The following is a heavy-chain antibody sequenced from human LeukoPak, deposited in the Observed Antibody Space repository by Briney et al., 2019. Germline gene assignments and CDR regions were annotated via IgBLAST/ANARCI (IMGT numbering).Heavy chain of an antibody. J-gene: IGHJ4*02. Sequence: WTSVSLSCAASGFTFSNYGMHWVRQAPGKGLEWVAFISYDGSNKYYADSVKGRFTISRDYSKNTLYLQMNSLRAEDTAVYSCAKDHDYGDSATDYWGQRTLV. CDR2: ISYDGSNK. D-gene: IGHD4-17*01. CDR3: AKDHDYGDSATDY. CDR1: GFTFSNYG. V-gene: IGHV3-30*18.